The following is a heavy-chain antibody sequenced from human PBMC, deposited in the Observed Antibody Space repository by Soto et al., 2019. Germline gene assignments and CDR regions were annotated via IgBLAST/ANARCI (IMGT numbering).Heavy chain of an antibody. CDR3: SKLRYGDIVVVPAAI. CDR2: ISGSGGST. V-gene: IGHV3-23*01. J-gene: IGHJ4*02. D-gene: IGHD2-2*01. Sequence: GGSLRLSCAASGFTFEIHSMSWVRQAPGKGLEWVSAISGSGGSTYYADSVRGRFTISRDNSKNTLYLQMNSLRAEDTAVYYCSKLRYGDIVVVPAAIWGQGTLVTVSS. CDR1: GFTFEIHS.